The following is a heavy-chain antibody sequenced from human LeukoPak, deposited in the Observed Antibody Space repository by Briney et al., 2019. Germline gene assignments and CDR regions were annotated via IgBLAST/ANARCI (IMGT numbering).Heavy chain of an antibody. CDR1: GYSFSTYW. J-gene: IGHJ3*02. V-gene: IGHV5-51*01. CDR3: ARHRAFDI. Sequence: GESLKISCKGSGYSFSTYWIGWVRQMPGKGLEWMGIIYPSDSDTRYSPSFQGQVTISADKSISTAYLQWSSLQASDTAMHYCARHRAFDIWGQGTMVTVSS. CDR2: IYPSDSDT.